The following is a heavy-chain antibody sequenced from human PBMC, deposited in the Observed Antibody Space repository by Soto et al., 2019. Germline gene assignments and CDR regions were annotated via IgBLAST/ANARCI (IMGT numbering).Heavy chain of an antibody. CDR1: GFTFSSYG. Sequence: QVQLVESGGGVVQPGRSLRLSCAASGFTFSSYGMHWVRQAPGKGLEWVAVIWYDGSKKYYADSVKGRFTISRDNSKNTLYLQMNILRADDTAVYYCARTRLRYFDWSDFDYWGQGTLVTVSS. D-gene: IGHD3-9*01. CDR2: IWYDGSKK. J-gene: IGHJ4*02. CDR3: ARTRLRYFDWSDFDY. V-gene: IGHV3-33*01.